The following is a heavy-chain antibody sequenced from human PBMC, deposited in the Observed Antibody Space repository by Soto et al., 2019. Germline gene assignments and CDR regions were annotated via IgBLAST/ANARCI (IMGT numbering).Heavy chain of an antibody. CDR3: ARVEAVAVLYSYRGLDV. Sequence: QVQLVQSGAEVKKPGSSVKVSCKVSGGTFSNYAIDWVRLAPGHGLEWMGGIVPIFGTTYYTQKFQGRATINADDSTTTAYLETSSLRSEDTAIYYCARVEAVAVLYSYRGLDVWGQGTAVTVSS. CDR2: IVPIFGTT. V-gene: IGHV1-69*12. CDR1: GGTFSNYA. J-gene: IGHJ6*02. D-gene: IGHD6-19*01.